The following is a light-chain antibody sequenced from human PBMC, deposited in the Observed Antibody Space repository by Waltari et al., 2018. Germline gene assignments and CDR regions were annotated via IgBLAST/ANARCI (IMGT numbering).Light chain of an antibody. V-gene: IGLV1-40*01. CDR2: GTS. J-gene: IGLJ2*01. CDR1: GSTPGAGYD. CDR3: QSYDTSLSVV. Sequence: QSVLTQPPSVSGAPGQRVSISCTGSGSTPGAGYDVHWDQQHPGKAPKLLIYGTSTRPPGVPDRFFGSQSGTSASLAITALQAEDEAEYYCQSYDTSLSVVFGGGTKLTVL.